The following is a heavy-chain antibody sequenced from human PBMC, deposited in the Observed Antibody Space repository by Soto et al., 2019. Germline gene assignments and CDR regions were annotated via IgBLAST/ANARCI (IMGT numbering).Heavy chain of an antibody. CDR2: IIPIFGTA. D-gene: IGHD3-22*01. J-gene: IGHJ3*02. CDR3: ARTTSALYYDSSGYYHFGAFDI. CDR1: GGTFSSYA. Sequence: SVKVSCKASGGTFSSYAISWVRQAPGQGLEWMGGIIPIFGTANYAQKFQGRVTITADESTSTAYMELSSLRSEDTAVYYCARTTSALYYDSSGYYHFGAFDIWGQGTMVTVSS. V-gene: IGHV1-69*13.